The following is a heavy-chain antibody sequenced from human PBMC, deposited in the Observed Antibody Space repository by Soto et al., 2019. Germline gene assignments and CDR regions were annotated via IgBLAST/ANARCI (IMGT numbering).Heavy chain of an antibody. CDR3: ARDLDSGYDYETTLYYYYYGMDV. Sequence: AGSLRLSCAASGFTFSSYAMHWVRQAPGKGLEWVAVISYDGSNKYYADSVKGRFTISRDNSKNTLYLQMNSLRAEDTAVYYCARDLDSGYDYETTLYYYYYGMDVWGQGTTVTVSS. J-gene: IGHJ6*02. CDR2: ISYDGSNK. CDR1: GFTFSSYA. D-gene: IGHD5-12*01. V-gene: IGHV3-30-3*01.